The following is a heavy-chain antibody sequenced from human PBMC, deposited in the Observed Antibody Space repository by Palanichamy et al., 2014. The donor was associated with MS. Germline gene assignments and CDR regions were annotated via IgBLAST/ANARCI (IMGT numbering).Heavy chain of an antibody. V-gene: IGHV4-38-2*02. CDR1: GYSISSGYY. J-gene: IGHJ3*02. Sequence: QVQLQESGPGLVKPSETLSLTCTVSGYSISSGYYWGWLRQPPGKKLEWIGSVYHSGSTYYNPSLKSRVTISVDTSKNQFSLKLSSVTAADTAVYYCARDPRDLLVPAAMSAFDIWGQGTMVTVSS. CDR3: ARDPRDLLVPAAMSAFDI. CDR2: VYHSGST. D-gene: IGHD2-2*01.